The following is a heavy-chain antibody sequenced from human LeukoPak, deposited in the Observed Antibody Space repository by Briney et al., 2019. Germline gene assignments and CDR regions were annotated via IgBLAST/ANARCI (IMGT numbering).Heavy chain of an antibody. CDR3: ARGVGGGGGVFWDY. V-gene: IGHV5-51*01. J-gene: IGHJ4*02. CDR2: IYPGDSDT. Sequence: GESLKISCWGSGYSVINYWIVWVRRMPGKGLVGMGIIYPGDSDTRYSPSFQGQVTISVDKSISTVYLQWSSLKASDTAMYYCARGVGGGGGVFWDYWGQGTLVSVPT. D-gene: IGHD3-9*01. CDR1: GYSVINYW.